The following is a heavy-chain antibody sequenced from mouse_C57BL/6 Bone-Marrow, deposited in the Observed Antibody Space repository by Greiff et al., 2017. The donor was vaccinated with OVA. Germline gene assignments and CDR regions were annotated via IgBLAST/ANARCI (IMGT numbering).Heavy chain of an antibody. Sequence: QVQLHQPGAVLVPPGASVKLSCKASGYTFTSYWMPWVKQRPGQGLEWIGAIYPGSGGTNYNEKFKGKATLTVDTSSSTAYMQLSSLTSEDSAVYYCARGGLFVRWYSFAYWGQGTPVTVSA. CDR2: IYPGSGGT. J-gene: IGHJ3*01. CDR1: GYTFTSYW. D-gene: IGHD1-1*02. CDR3: ARGGLFVRWYSFAY. V-gene: IGHV1-55*01.